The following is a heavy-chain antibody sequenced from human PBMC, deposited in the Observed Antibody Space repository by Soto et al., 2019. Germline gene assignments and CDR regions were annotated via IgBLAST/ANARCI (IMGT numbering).Heavy chain of an antibody. D-gene: IGHD3-16*02. CDR3: AADMITFGGVIVMPTYGMDV. Sequence: GASVKVSCKASGFTFTSSAVQWVRQARGQRLEWIGWIVVGSGNTNYAQKFQERVTITRDMSTSTAYMELSSLRSEDTAVYYCAADMITFGGVIVMPTYGMDVWGQGTTVTVYS. CDR2: IVVGSGNT. J-gene: IGHJ6*02. CDR1: GFTFTSSA. V-gene: IGHV1-58*01.